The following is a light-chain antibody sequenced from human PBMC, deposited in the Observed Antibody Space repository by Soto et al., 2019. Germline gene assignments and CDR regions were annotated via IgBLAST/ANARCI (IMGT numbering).Light chain of an antibody. CDR3: QQYGISPRT. CDR2: GAS. Sequence: EIVLSQSPGAVSLSPRERATLSCRASQSVSSSYLAWYQQKPGQAPRLLIYGASSRATGIPDRFSGSGSGTDFTLTISRLEPEDFAVYYCQQYGISPRTSGPGAKADIK. CDR1: QSVSSSY. V-gene: IGKV3-20*01. J-gene: IGKJ3*01.